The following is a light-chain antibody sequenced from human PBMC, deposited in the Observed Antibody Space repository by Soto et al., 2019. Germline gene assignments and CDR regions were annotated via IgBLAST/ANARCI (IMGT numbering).Light chain of an antibody. CDR3: QQYNNWPRT. CDR1: QSVNSN. CDR2: GAS. V-gene: IGKV3-15*01. J-gene: IGKJ1*01. Sequence: IVMTQSPATLSVSPGERATLSCRASQSVNSNLAWYQQKPGQAPRLLMYGASTRATGIPARFSGSGSETEFTLTISSLQSEDFAVYYCQQYNNWPRTFGQGTKVDIK.